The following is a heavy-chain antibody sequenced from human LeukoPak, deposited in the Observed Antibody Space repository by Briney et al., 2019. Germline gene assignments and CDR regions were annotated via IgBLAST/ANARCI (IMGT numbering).Heavy chain of an antibody. CDR2: ISGSGGST. D-gene: IGHD5-18*01. CDR3: AKDREQLWSPFDY. Sequence: SGGSLRLSCAASGFTFSSYAMSWVRQAPGKGLEWVSAISGSGGSTYYADSVKGRFTISRDNSKNTLYLQMNSLRAEDTAVYYCAKDREQLWSPFDYWGQGTLVTVSS. J-gene: IGHJ4*02. V-gene: IGHV3-23*01. CDR1: GFTFSSYA.